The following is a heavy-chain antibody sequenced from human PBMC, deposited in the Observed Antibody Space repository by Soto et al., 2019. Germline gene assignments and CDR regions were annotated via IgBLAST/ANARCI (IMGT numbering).Heavy chain of an antibody. CDR2: INPSGGST. CDR3: ARDEGTVWLVY. Sequence: GASVKVSCKASGYTFTSYYMHWVRQAPGQGLEWMGIINPSGGSTSYAQKFQGRVTMTRDTSTSTVYMELSSLRSEDTAVYYYARDEGTVWLVYWGQGTLVTVSS. D-gene: IGHD5-12*01. J-gene: IGHJ4*02. V-gene: IGHV1-46*01. CDR1: GYTFTSYY.